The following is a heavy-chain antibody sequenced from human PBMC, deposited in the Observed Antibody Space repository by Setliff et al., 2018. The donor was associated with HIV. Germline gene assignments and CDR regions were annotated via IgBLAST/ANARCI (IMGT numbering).Heavy chain of an antibody. J-gene: IGHJ4*02. CDR2: ISSTGST. D-gene: IGHD6-19*01. CDR1: GGYLRRGNYY. CDR3: VRDPGYSSGWSGTTFDY. Sequence: SETLSLTCTVHGGYLRRGNYYWSWIRQPAGEGLEWIGHISSTGSTNYNPSLKNRVTSSLDTSMNQFSLKLRSVFAGDTAVYFCVRDPGYSSGWSGTTFDYWGQGTLFTVSS. V-gene: IGHV4-61*09.